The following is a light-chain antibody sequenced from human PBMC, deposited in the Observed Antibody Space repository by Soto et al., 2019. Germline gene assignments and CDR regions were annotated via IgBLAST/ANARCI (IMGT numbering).Light chain of an antibody. CDR2: GAS. CDR3: QHDDGSPLYT. V-gene: IGKV3-20*01. Sequence: EIVLTQSPGTLSLSPGERATLSCRASQSVSSGYLAWYQKKPGQAPRLLIYGASSRATGIPDRFSGSGSGTDFTLTISRLEPEDFAVYYCQHDDGSPLYTFGQGTKLEIK. CDR1: QSVSSGY. J-gene: IGKJ2*01.